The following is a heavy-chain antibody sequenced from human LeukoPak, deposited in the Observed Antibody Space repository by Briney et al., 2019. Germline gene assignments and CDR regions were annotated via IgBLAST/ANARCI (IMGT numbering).Heavy chain of an antibody. CDR3: AKDQDYFANWFDP. Sequence: GGTLRLSCAASGFTFSSFGMSWVRQAPGKGLEWVAEISGNGGTTVYAESVKGRFTISRDNTKNTLYLEMSSLRAEDTAVYYCAKDQDYFANWFDPWGQGTLVTVSS. J-gene: IGHJ5*02. D-gene: IGHD3-9*01. CDR2: ISGNGGTT. V-gene: IGHV3-23*01. CDR1: GFTFSSFG.